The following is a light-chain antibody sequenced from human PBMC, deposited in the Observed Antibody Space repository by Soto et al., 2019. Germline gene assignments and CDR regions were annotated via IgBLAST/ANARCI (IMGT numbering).Light chain of an antibody. Sequence: QSVLTQPASVSGSPGQSITISCTGTSSDVGGYNYVSWYQQHPGKAPKLMIYDVSNRPSGVSNRFSGSKSGNTASLTISGLQAEDEADYYCSPYTSSSTPYVVGTGTKVTVL. CDR3: SPYTSSSTPYV. CDR2: DVS. J-gene: IGLJ1*01. V-gene: IGLV2-14*01. CDR1: SSDVGGYNY.